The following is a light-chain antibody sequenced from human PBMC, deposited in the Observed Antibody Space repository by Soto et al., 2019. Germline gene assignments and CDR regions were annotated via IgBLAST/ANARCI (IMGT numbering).Light chain of an antibody. CDR1: QSVSSNY. J-gene: IGKJ2*01. CDR2: GAS. Sequence: EIVLTQSPGTLSLSPGERATLSCRASQSVSSNYLAWYQQKPGQAPRLLISGASSRATGIPDRFSGSGSGTDFTLTISRLEPEDFAVYFCQQYGTSPSTFGQGTKVEIK. V-gene: IGKV3-20*01. CDR3: QQYGTSPST.